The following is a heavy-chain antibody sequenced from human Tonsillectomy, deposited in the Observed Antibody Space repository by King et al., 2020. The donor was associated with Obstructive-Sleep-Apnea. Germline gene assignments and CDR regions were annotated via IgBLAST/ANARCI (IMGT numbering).Heavy chain of an antibody. CDR2: IDPSDAYT. D-gene: IGHD3-9*01. CDR3: ARYTGFNDAYYFDY. Sequence: VQLVESGAEVKKPGESLRISCKGSAYSFTIYWISWVRQMPGKGLEWMGRIDPSDAYTNYSPSFQGHVTISADKSISTAYLQWSSLKASDTAMYYCARYTGFNDAYYFDYWGQGTLVTVSS. J-gene: IGHJ4*02. V-gene: IGHV5-10-1*03. CDR1: AYSFTIYW.